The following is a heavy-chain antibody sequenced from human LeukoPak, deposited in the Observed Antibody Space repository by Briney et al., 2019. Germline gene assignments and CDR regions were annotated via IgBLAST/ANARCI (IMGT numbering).Heavy chain of an antibody. J-gene: IGHJ5*02. CDR1: GGSISSSSYY. D-gene: IGHD3-10*01. Sequence: SETLSLTCTVSGGSISSSSYYWGWIRQPPGKGLEWIGSIYCSGSTYYNPSLKSRVTISVDTSKNQFSLKLSSVTAADTAVYYCARLVLLWFGESPNWFDPWGQGTLVTVSS. CDR3: ARLVLLWFGESPNWFDP. CDR2: IYCSGST. V-gene: IGHV4-39*01.